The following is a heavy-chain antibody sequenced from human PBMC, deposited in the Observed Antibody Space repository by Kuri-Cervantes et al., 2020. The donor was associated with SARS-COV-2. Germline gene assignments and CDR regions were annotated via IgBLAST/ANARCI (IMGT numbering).Heavy chain of an antibody. V-gene: IGHV1-69*13. CDR2: IIPIFGTA. CDR1: GGTFSSYA. CDR3: ASPAGTHPQYAFDI. Sequence: SVKVSCKASGGTFSSYAISWVRQAPGQGLEWMGRIIPIFGTANYAQKFQGRVTIAADESTSTAYMELSSLRSEDTAVYYCASPAGTHPQYAFDIWGQGTMVTVSS. D-gene: IGHD1-14*01. J-gene: IGHJ3*02.